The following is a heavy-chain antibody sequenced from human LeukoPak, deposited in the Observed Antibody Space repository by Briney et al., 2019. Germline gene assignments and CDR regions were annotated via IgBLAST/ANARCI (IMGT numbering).Heavy chain of an antibody. V-gene: IGHV4-61*02. D-gene: IGHD3-22*01. CDR1: GGSISSGSYY. CDR2: IYTSGST. Sequence: SETLSLTCTVSGGSISSGSYYWSWIRQPAGKGLEWIGRIYTSGSTNYNPSLKSRVTISVDTSKNQFSLKLSSVTAADTAVYYCARDYYDSSGYYYVRYFDYWGQGTLVTVSS. CDR3: ARDYYDSSGYYYVRYFDY. J-gene: IGHJ4*02.